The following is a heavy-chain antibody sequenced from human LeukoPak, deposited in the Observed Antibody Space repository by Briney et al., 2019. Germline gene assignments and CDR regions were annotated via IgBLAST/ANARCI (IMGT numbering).Heavy chain of an antibody. J-gene: IGHJ4*02. CDR1: GFTFSSYG. Sequence: PGGSLRLSCAASGFTFSSYGMHWVRQAPGKGLEWVAVISYDGSNKYYADSVKGRFTISRDNSKNTLYLQMNSLRAEDTAVYYCAKVERELQTDYWSQGTLVTVSS. D-gene: IGHD1-26*01. CDR3: AKVERELQTDY. CDR2: ISYDGSNK. V-gene: IGHV3-30*18.